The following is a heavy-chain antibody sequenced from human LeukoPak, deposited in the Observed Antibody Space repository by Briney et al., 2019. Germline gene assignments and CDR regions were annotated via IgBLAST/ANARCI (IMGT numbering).Heavy chain of an antibody. Sequence: GGSLRLSCAASGFTFSSYAMSWVRQAPGKGLEWVSGIRGSGDITYYADSVKGRFTISRDNFKNTLYLQMNSLRAEDTAVYYCAKDSDSSVYYANFDYWGQGTLVTVSS. D-gene: IGHD3-22*01. CDR3: AKDSDSSVYYANFDY. CDR2: IRGSGDIT. J-gene: IGHJ4*02. V-gene: IGHV3-23*01. CDR1: GFTFSSYA.